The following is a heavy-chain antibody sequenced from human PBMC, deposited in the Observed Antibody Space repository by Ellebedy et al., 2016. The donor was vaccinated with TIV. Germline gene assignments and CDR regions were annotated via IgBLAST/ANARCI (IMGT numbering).Heavy chain of an antibody. D-gene: IGHD2-15*01. CDR1: GYSFTSYW. CDR3: ARVYCSGDTCYRENWFDP. J-gene: IGHJ5*02. CDR2: IYPGDSDT. Sequence: KVSCKGSGYSFTSYWIGWVRQMPGKGLEWMGIIYPGDSDTRYSPSFQGQVTISADKSIGTAYLPWSSLKASDTAMYYCARVYCSGDTCYRENWFDPWGQGTQVTVSS. V-gene: IGHV5-51*01.